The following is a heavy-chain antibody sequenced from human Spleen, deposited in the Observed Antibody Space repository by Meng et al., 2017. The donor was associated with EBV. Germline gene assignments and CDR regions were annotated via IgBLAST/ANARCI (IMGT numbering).Heavy chain of an antibody. Sequence: SRPGPLVLCKHLPLACIVYGDTVRSHNVHWTWTWQSPGKGLEWIGYIHSSGTTNYTPSLKSRLNKSVDPSKNQFSLMMTSVTAADAAVYYCARAVRDGYNFDSWGHGTLVTVSS. CDR3: ARAVRDGYNFDS. D-gene: IGHD5-24*01. V-gene: IGHV4-61*01. CDR2: IHSSGTT. CDR1: GDTVRSHNVH. J-gene: IGHJ4*01.